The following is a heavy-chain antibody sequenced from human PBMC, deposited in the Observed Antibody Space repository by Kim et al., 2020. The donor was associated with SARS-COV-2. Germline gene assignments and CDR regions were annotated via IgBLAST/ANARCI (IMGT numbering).Heavy chain of an antibody. Sequence: NPSLKSRVTISVDTSKNQFSLKLSSVTAADTAVYYCARALITVTTSGFDPWGQGTLVTVSS. D-gene: IGHD4-17*01. J-gene: IGHJ5*02. V-gene: IGHV4-39*07. CDR3: ARALITVTTSGFDP.